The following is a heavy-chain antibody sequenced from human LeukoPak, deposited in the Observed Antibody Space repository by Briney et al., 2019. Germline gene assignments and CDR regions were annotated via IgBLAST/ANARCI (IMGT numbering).Heavy chain of an antibody. CDR3: AKGSGSYKGIDY. Sequence: GGSLRLSCAASGFTFSSYAMSWVRQAPGKGLEWVSAISGSGGDTYYADSVKGRFTISRDNSKNTLYLQMNSLRAEDTAIYYCAKGSGSYKGIDYWGQGTLVTVSS. D-gene: IGHD3-10*01. CDR1: GFTFSSYA. J-gene: IGHJ4*02. V-gene: IGHV3-23*01. CDR2: ISGSGGDT.